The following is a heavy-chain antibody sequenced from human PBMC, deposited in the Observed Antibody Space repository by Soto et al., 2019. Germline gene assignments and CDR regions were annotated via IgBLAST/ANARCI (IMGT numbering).Heavy chain of an antibody. CDR2: INRDGSST. CDR3: AKPAMETAPHKPHAY. D-gene: IGHD2-21*02. J-gene: IGHJ1*01. Sequence: GGSLRLSCAASGFTFSSYWMHWVRQAPGKGLVWVSRINRDGSSTNYADSVKGRVTISRDTAKNTLYLQMNSLRAEDTAVYYCAKPAMETAPHKPHAYWGQGTLVTVSS. V-gene: IGHV3-74*01. CDR1: GFTFSSYW.